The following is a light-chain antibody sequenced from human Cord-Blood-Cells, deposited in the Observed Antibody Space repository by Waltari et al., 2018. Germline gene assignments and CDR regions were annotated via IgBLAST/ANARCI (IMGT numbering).Light chain of an antibody. CDR1: SSNIRAGYD. Sequence: QSVLTQPPSVSGAPGQRVTIPCTGSSSNIRAGYDVHWYQQLPGTAPKLLIYGNSKRPSGVPDRFSGSKSGTSASLAITGLQAEDEADYYCQSYDSSLSGWVFGGGTKLTVL. J-gene: IGLJ3*02. CDR3: QSYDSSLSGWV. V-gene: IGLV1-40*01. CDR2: GNS.